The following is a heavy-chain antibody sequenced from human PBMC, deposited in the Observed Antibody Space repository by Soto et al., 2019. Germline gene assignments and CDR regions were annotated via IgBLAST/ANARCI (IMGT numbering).Heavy chain of an antibody. CDR2: IRSKAYGGTT. CDR3: TREPDNWNPLVGNWFDP. J-gene: IGHJ5*02. V-gene: IGHV3-49*03. CDR1: GFTFGDYA. D-gene: IGHD1-20*01. Sequence: GGSLRLSCTASGFTFGDYAMSWFRQAPGKGLEWVGFIRSKAYGGTTEYAASVKGRFTISRDDSKSIAYLQMNSLKTEDTAVYYCTREPDNWNPLVGNWFDPWGQGTLVTVSS.